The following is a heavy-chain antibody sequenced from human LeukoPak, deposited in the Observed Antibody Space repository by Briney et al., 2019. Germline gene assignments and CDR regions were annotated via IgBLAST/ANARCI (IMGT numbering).Heavy chain of an antibody. Sequence: SQTLSLTCTVSGGSISSGDYYWSWIRQPPGKGLEWIGYIYYSGSTYYNPSLKSRVTISVDTSKNQFSLKLSSVTAADTAVYYCARWGNTAMVQWHQRSAFDIWGQGTMVTVSS. V-gene: IGHV4-30-4*01. J-gene: IGHJ3*02. D-gene: IGHD5-18*01. CDR3: ARWGNTAMVQWHQRSAFDI. CDR2: IYYSGST. CDR1: GGSISSGDYY.